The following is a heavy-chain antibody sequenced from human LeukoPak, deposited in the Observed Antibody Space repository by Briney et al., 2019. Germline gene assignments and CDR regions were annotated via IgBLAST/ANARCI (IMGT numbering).Heavy chain of an antibody. Sequence: ASVKVSCKASGYTFTAYYIHWVRQAPGQGLEWVGRINPNSGGTNYAQKFQGRVTMTRDTSISTAYMELSSLRSDDTAVYYCARKGAHDYWGQGTLVTVSS. V-gene: IGHV1-2*06. CDR3: ARKGAHDY. J-gene: IGHJ4*02. CDR2: INPNSGGT. D-gene: IGHD3-16*01. CDR1: GYTFTAYY.